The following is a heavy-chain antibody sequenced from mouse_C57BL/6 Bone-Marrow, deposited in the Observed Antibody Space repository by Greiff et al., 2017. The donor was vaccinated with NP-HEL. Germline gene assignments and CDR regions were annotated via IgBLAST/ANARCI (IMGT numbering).Heavy chain of an antibody. Sequence: VQLKESGPELVKPGASVKISCKASGYSFTGSYMHWVQQSHGNILDWIGYIYPYNGVSSYNQKLKGKATLTVDKSSSTAYMELRSLTSEYSAVYYCARIWDPFAYWGQGTLVTVSA. CDR2: IYPYNGVS. CDR1: GYSFTGSY. J-gene: IGHJ3*01. V-gene: IGHV1-31*01. CDR3: ARIWDPFAY. D-gene: IGHD4-1*01.